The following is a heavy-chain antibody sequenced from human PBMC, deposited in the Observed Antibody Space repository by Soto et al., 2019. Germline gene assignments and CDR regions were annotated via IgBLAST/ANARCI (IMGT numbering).Heavy chain of an antibody. D-gene: IGHD1-7*01. Sequence: SETLSLTCTVSGGSVRDGSYYWAWLRQPPGKGLEWIGHIYHSGITIYTPSLKSRVTISIDTSKSQFSLNLNSMTAADTAVYYCAGYNWNYYFDPWGQGTLVTVSS. CDR2: IYHSGIT. J-gene: IGHJ5*02. CDR1: GGSVRDGSYY. CDR3: AGYNWNYYFDP. V-gene: IGHV4-61*01.